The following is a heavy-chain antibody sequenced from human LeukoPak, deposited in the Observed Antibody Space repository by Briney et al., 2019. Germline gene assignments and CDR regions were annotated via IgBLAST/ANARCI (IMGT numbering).Heavy chain of an antibody. CDR1: GYTFTSYG. D-gene: IGHD1-7*01. CDR3: AYWNYNWFDP. CDR2: ISAYNGNT. J-gene: IGHJ5*02. V-gene: IGHV1-18*01. Sequence: ASVTVSCTASGYTFTSYGISWVRQAPGQGLEWMGWISAYNGNTNYAQKLQGRVTMTTDTSTSTAYMELRSLRSDDTAVYYCAYWNYNWFDPWGQGTLVTVSS.